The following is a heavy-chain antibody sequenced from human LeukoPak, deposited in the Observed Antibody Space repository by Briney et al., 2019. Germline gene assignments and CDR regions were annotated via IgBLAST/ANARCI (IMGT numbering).Heavy chain of an antibody. J-gene: IGHJ4*02. CDR3: ARDLDGSGYPFRY. CDR1: GGSFSGYF. CDR2: LNHRGNT. Sequence: KASETLSLTCAVYGGSFSGYFWSWLRQPPGKGLEWIGELNHRGNTNYNPSLKSRVSISVDTSKNQLSLRLTSVTAADTAVYYCARDLDGSGYPFRYWGQGSLVSVSS. D-gene: IGHD3-10*01. V-gene: IGHV4-34*01.